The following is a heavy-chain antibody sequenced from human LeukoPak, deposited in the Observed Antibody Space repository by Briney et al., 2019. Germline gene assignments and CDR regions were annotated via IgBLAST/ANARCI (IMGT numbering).Heavy chain of an antibody. CDR1: GYTFTSYS. D-gene: IGHD2-15*01. CDR3: ARASYCSDGSCYSDY. CDR2: ISAYNGNT. V-gene: IGHV1-18*01. J-gene: IGHJ4*02. Sequence: ASVTLPFKASGYTFTSYSISWVRQAPGQGLEWMGWISAYNGNTIYAQKVKGRVTMTTDTSTSTAYMELRSLKSDDTAVYYCARASYCSDGSCYSDYWGQGNLVTVSS.